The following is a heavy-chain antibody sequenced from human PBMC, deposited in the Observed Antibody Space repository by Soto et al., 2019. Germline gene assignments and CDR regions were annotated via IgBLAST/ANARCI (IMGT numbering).Heavy chain of an antibody. CDR3: ARRTPGTSSWRGFDI. J-gene: IGHJ3*02. Sequence: PGESLKISCNGSGYKFAIYYNGWVRQMPGKGLGWVGIIHPGDSNSRYSPAFQGQVTISADKSISTAVLQWNSLKASDTAMYYCARRTPGTSSWRGFDIWGQGTMVTVSS. CDR1: GYKFAIYY. V-gene: IGHV5-51*01. D-gene: IGHD2-2*01. CDR2: IHPGDSNS.